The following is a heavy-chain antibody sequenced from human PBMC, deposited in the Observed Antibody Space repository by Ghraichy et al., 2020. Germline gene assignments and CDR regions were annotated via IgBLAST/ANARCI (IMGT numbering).Heavy chain of an antibody. Sequence: LSLTCAASGFTFSSYGMHWVRQAPGKGLEWVAVIWYDGSNKYYADSVKGRFTISRDNSKNTLYLQMNSLRAEDTAVYYCARDRDDSSGYYDAFDIWGQGTMVTVSS. J-gene: IGHJ3*02. V-gene: IGHV3-33*01. CDR1: GFTFSSYG. CDR3: ARDRDDSSGYYDAFDI. CDR2: IWYDGSNK. D-gene: IGHD3-22*01.